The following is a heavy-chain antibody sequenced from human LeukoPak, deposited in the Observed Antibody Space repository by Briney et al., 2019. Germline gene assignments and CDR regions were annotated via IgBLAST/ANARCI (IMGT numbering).Heavy chain of an antibody. CDR3: ARGAARGRVDYMDV. J-gene: IGHJ6*03. Sequence: PSETLSLTCTVSGGSISSSSYYWGWIRQPPGKELEWIGSIYYSGSTYYNPSLKSRVTISVDTSKNQFSLKLSSVTAADTAVYYCARGAARGRVDYMDVWGKGTTVTVSS. D-gene: IGHD5-18*01. CDR1: GGSISSSSYY. CDR2: IYYSGST. V-gene: IGHV4-39*07.